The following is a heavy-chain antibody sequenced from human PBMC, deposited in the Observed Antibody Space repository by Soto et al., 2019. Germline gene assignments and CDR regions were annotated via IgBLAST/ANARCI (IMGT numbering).Heavy chain of an antibody. CDR2: ISGSGDDT. D-gene: IGHD1-1*01. CDR3: ANPIPKTGTTFGC. V-gene: IGHV3-23*01. Sequence: QLLESGGGFVQPGGSLRLSCVASGFTFSHFAMAWVRQAPGEGLEWVSAISGSGDDTFYADSMKGRFTISRDNSKDTLYLQINSLRAEDTAVYYCANPIPKTGTTFGCWGQGTLVTVSS. CDR1: GFTFSHFA. J-gene: IGHJ4*02.